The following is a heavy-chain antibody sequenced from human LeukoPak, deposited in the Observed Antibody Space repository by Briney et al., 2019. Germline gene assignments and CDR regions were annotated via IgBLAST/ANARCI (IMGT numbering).Heavy chain of an antibody. CDR3: ARHGEYSYGPDY. V-gene: IGHV4-38-2*01. CDR2: IYHSGST. CDR1: GYSISSGYY. D-gene: IGHD5-18*01. J-gene: IGHJ4*02. Sequence: SETLSLTCAVSGYSISSGYYWGWIRPPPGKGLEWIGSIYHSGSTYYNPSLKSRVTISVDTSKNQFSLKLSSATAADTAVYYCARHGEYSYGPDYWGQGTLVTVSS.